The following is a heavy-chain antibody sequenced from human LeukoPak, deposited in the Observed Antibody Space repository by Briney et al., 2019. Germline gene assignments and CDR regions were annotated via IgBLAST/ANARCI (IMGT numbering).Heavy chain of an antibody. CDR2: INHSGST. CDR3: ARERGLKVRGVIIPFDY. D-gene: IGHD3-10*01. J-gene: IGHJ4*02. Sequence: SETLSLTCAVYGGSFSGYYWSWIRQPPGKGLEWIGEINHSGSTNYNPSLKSRVTISVDTSKNQFSLKLSSVTAADTAVYYCARERGLKVRGVIIPFDYWGQGTLVTVSS. V-gene: IGHV4-34*01. CDR1: GGSFSGYY.